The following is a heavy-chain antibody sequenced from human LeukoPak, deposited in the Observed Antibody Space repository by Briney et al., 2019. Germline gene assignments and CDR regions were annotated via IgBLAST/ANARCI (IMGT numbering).Heavy chain of an antibody. V-gene: IGHV4-39*01. CDR1: GGSISSSSYY. J-gene: IGHJ3*02. CDR2: IYYSGST. D-gene: IGHD3-10*01. CDR3: ARASPYYYGSGSQLFDI. Sequence: SETLSLTCTVSGGSISSSSYYWGWIRQPPGKGLERIGSIYYSGSTYYNPSLKSRVTISVDTSKNQFSLKLSSVTAADTAVYYCARASPYYYGSGSQLFDIWGQGTMVTVSS.